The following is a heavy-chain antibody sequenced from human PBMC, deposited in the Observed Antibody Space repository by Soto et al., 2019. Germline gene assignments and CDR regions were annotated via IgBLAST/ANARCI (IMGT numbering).Heavy chain of an antibody. CDR3: ARAVSHAAMVIGWLDP. D-gene: IGHD5-18*01. J-gene: IGHJ5*02. CDR1: GGTFSSYA. V-gene: IGHV1-69*12. Sequence: QVQLVQSGAAVKKPGSSVKVSCKASGGTFSSYAISWVRQAPGQGLEWMGGIIPIFGTANYAQKFQGRVTITADESTSTDYMELSSLRSEDAAVYDCARAVSHAAMVIGWLDPWGQGTLVTVSS. CDR2: IIPIFGTA.